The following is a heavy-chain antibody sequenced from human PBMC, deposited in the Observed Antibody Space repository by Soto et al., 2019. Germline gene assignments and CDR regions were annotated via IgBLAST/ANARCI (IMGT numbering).Heavy chain of an antibody. CDR1: GDSFSRYGFY. CDR2: ISYSGNP. D-gene: IGHD3-10*01. V-gene: IGHV4-31*03. CDR3: ATRGITLYHFVS. Sequence: QVQLQESGPGLVKPSQTLSLTCSVSGDSFSRYGFYWSWIRQRPGKGLEWIGYISYSGNPYFNPSLRSRATISIDTSKNQFSLRLSSVTAADTAVYYCATRGITLYHFVSWGQGTLVTVSS. J-gene: IGHJ4*02.